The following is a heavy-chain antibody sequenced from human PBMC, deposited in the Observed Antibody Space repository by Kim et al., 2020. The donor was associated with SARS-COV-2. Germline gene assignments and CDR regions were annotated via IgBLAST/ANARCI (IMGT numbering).Heavy chain of an antibody. Sequence: GGSLRLSCAASGFTFSDYYMSWIRQAPGKGLEWVSYISSSSSYTNYADSVKGRFTISRDNAKNSLYLQRNSLRAEDTAVYYCARVRDSSSWYGRYYFDYWGQGTLVTVSS. CDR3: ARVRDSSSWYGRYYFDY. V-gene: IGHV3-11*05. CDR1: GFTFSDYY. CDR2: ISSSSSYT. J-gene: IGHJ4*02. D-gene: IGHD6-13*01.